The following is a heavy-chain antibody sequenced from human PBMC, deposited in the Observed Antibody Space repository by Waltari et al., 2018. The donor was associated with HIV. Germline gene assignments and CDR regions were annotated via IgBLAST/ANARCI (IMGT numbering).Heavy chain of an antibody. D-gene: IGHD4-17*01. CDR1: GFTFGDYA. CDR3: AKGRMTTDY. Sequence: EVQLVESGGGLVQPGRSLRVSCTASGFTFGDYAMSWFRQAPGKGLDWVGCIRSKAYGVTTEYAASVKCRFTISRDDSKSIAYLQMDSLQTEDTAVYYCAKGRMTTDYWGQGTLVTVSS. CDR2: IRSKAYGVTT. J-gene: IGHJ4*02. V-gene: IGHV3-49*03.